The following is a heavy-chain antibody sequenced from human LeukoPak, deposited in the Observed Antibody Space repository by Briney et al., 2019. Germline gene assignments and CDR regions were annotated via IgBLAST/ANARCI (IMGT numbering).Heavy chain of an antibody. J-gene: IGHJ6*03. CDR3: ARAGPYQLLSYYDFWSGYQHMDV. Sequence: SETLSLTCTVSGGSISIYYWGWIRQPPGKGLEWIGSIYYSGSTYYNPSLKSRVTISVDTSKNQFSLKLSSVTAADTAVYYCARAGPYQLLSYYDFWSGYQHMDVWGKGTTVTVSS. V-gene: IGHV4-39*07. CDR2: IYYSGST. D-gene: IGHD3-3*01. CDR1: GGSISIYY.